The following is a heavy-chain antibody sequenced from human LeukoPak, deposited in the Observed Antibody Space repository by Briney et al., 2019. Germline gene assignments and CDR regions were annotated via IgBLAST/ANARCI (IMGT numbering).Heavy chain of an antibody. V-gene: IGHV1-24*01. D-gene: IGHD1-1*01. CDR2: FDPEDGET. CDR1: GYTLTELS. CDR3: ATDGIWNDVGFWFDP. J-gene: IGHJ5*02. Sequence: ASVKVSCKVSGYTLTELSMHWVRQAPGNGLEWMGGFDPEDGETIYAQKFQGRVTMTEDTSTDTAYMELSSLRSEDTAVYYCATDGIWNDVGFWFDPWGQGTLVTVSS.